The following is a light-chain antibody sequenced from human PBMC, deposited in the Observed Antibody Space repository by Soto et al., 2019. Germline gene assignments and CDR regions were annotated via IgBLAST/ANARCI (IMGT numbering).Light chain of an antibody. CDR1: LAISNY. V-gene: IGKV1-27*01. Sequence: DIQMTQSPSSLSAFVGDRVTITCRASLAISNYLAWYQQKPGKAPNLLIYGASTLQSGVPSRCASSGSGTEFSLTITSLQPEDVATYYCQRYNTVPWTFGQGNKVEIK. J-gene: IGKJ1*01. CDR2: GAS. CDR3: QRYNTVPWT.